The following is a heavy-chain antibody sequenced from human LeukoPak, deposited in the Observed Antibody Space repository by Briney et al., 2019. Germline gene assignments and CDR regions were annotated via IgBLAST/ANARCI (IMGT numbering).Heavy chain of an antibody. D-gene: IGHD3-10*01. V-gene: IGHV4-39*07. Sequence: SETLSLTCTVSGGSISSTNYYWGWIRQPPGKGLEWIGSIYNSGSTYYNPSLKSRVIVSLDTPKNQFSLRLTSVTAADTAVYYCARDTGQYAPGTPGFTRFDPWGQGTLVTVSS. CDR2: IYNSGST. J-gene: IGHJ5*02. CDR1: GGSISSTNYY. CDR3: ARDTGQYAPGTPGFTRFDP.